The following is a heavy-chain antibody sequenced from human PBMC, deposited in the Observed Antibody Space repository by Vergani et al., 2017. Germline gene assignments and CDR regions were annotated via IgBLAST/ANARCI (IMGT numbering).Heavy chain of an antibody. V-gene: IGHV3-30-3*01. CDR1: GFTFSSYA. CDR3: ARNLMTTVTTDFDP. Sequence: QVQLVQSGGGLVKPGRSLRLSCAASGFTFSSYAMHWVRQAPGKGLEWVAVISYDGSNKYYADSVKGRFTISRDNSKNTLYLQMNSLRAEDTAVYYCARNLMTTVTTDFDPWGQGTLVTVSS. CDR2: ISYDGSNK. J-gene: IGHJ5*02. D-gene: IGHD4-17*01.